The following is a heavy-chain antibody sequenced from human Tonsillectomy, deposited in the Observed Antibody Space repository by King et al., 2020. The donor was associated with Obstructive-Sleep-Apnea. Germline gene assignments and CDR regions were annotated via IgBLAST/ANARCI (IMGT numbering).Heavy chain of an antibody. V-gene: IGHV5-51*01. CDR3: ARHPYSRGWAGFEY. CDR2: IYPDDSDT. J-gene: IGHJ4*02. CDR1: GYSFTTYW. Sequence: VQLVESGAEVKKPGESLKISCKGSGYSFTTYWIGWVRQMPGKGLEWMGIIYPDDSDTRYNPSFQGQVTISADKSISTAFLQWSSLKASDTAMYYCARHPYSRGWAGFEYWGQGTLVTVSS. D-gene: IGHD6-19*01.